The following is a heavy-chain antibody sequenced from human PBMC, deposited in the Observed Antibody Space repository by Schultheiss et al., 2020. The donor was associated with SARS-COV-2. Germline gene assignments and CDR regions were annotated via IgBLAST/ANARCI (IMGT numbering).Heavy chain of an antibody. D-gene: IGHD3-22*01. CDR1: GFTFSNYA. CDR2: ISGSGGTT. CDR3: ARGPYDSSGYYYSDELLDY. Sequence: GGSLRLSFAASGFTFSNYAMSWVRQAPGKGLEWVSTISGSGGTTYYGDSVKGRVTISRDNSKNTLNLQMNSLRAEDTAVYYCARGPYDSSGYYYSDELLDYWGQGTLVTVSS. J-gene: IGHJ4*02. V-gene: IGHV3-23*01.